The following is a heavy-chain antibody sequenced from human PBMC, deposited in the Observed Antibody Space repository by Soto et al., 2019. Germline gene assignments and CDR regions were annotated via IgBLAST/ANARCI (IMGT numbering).Heavy chain of an antibody. V-gene: IGHV3-30*18. CDR1: GFTFSSYG. CDR3: AKNLYYYGSGSYLGYFDY. D-gene: IGHD3-10*01. J-gene: IGHJ4*02. Sequence: GGSLRLSCAASGFTFSSYGMHWVRQAPGKGLEWVAVISYDGSNKYYADSVKGRFTISRDNSKNTLYLQMNSLRAEDTAVYYCAKNLYYYGSGSYLGYFDYLGQGTLVTVSS. CDR2: ISYDGSNK.